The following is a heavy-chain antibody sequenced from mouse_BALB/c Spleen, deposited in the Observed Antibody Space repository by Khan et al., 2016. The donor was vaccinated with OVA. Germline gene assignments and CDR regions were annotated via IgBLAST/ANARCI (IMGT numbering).Heavy chain of an antibody. J-gene: IGHJ2*01. Sequence: VQLQQSGAERAKPGASVKMSCKASGYTFTTYWMHWVKQRPGQGLEWIGYINPTSGYTDYNEKFKDRATLSADKSSSTAYMQLSSLTSDDSAVYYCTRDRIDYWVQGTTLTVSS. CDR3: TRDRIDY. CDR2: INPTSGYT. CDR1: GYTFTTYW. V-gene: IGHV1-7*01.